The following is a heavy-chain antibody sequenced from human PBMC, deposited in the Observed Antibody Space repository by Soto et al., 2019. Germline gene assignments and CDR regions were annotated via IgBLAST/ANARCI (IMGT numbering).Heavy chain of an antibody. D-gene: IGHD3-22*01. CDR3: AREDYYYDSSGYSYYFDY. CDR1: GFTFSNYW. CDR2: MNNDGSNT. V-gene: IGHV3-74*01. J-gene: IGHJ4*02. Sequence: GGSLRLSCAASGFTFSNYWMHWVRQAPGKGLEWMSRMNNDGSNTDYADAVKGRFTISRDNSKNTLYLQMNSLRAEDTAVYYCAREDYYYDSSGYSYYFDYWGQGTLVTVSS.